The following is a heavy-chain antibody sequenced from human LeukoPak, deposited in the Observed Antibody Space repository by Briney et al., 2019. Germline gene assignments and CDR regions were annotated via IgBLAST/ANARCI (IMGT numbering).Heavy chain of an antibody. CDR2: IKQDESEK. CDR1: GFTFSSYW. Sequence: GGSLRLSCVAYGFTFSSYWVSWVRQAPGKGLEWVANIKQDESEKYYVDSVKGRFTISRDNAKNSVYLQMNSLRGEDTAVYYCVRGGTTSYDYWGQGTLVTVSS. J-gene: IGHJ4*02. V-gene: IGHV3-7*01. CDR3: VRGGTTSYDY. D-gene: IGHD1-7*01.